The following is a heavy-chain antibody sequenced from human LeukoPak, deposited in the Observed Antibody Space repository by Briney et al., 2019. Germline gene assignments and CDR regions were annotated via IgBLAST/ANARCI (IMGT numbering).Heavy chain of an antibody. D-gene: IGHD3-10*01. CDR2: ISGSGGST. CDR1: GFTFSSYA. CDR3: AKPDGSGSYSRYYYYGMDV. Sequence: GGSLRLSCAASGFTFSSYAMSWVRQAPGKGLEWVSAISGSGGSTYYADSVKGQFTISRDNSKNTLYLQMNSLRAEDTAVYYCAKPDGSGSYSRYYYYGMDVWGQGTTVTVSS. V-gene: IGHV3-23*01. J-gene: IGHJ6*02.